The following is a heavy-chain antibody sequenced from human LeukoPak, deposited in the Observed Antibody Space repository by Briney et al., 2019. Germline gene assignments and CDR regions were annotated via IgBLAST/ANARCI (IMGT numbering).Heavy chain of an antibody. CDR1: GFTVSSNY. CDR2: IYSGGST. Sequence: GGSLRLSCAASGFTVSSNYMSWVRQAPGKGLEWVSVIYSGGSTYYADSVKGRFTVSRDNSKNTLYLQMNSLRAADTAVYYCAREGYSSSWLHWGQGTLVTVSS. J-gene: IGHJ4*02. V-gene: IGHV3-66*02. D-gene: IGHD6-13*01. CDR3: AREGYSSSWLH.